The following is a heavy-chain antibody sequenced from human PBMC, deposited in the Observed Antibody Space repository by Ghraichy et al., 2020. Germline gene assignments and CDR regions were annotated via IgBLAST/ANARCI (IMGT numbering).Heavy chain of an antibody. D-gene: IGHD2-2*02. Sequence: GSLRLSCAASGFTFSTYSMNWVRQAPGKGLEWVSSISSSGSYIYYADSVKGRFTISRDNAKNSLYLQMNSLRAEDTAVYYCARGLACSSTSCYIGYFDYWGQGTLVTVSS. V-gene: IGHV3-21*01. J-gene: IGHJ4*02. CDR2: ISSSGSYI. CDR3: ARGLACSSTSCYIGYFDY. CDR1: GFTFSTYS.